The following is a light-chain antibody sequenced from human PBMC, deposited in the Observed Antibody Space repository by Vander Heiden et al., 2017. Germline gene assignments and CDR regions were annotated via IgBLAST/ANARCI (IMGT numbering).Light chain of an antibody. Sequence: QLVLTQSPSASASLGASVKLTCTLSSGHSSYAIASHQQQPEKGSRYLMKLNSDGSHSKGDGIPDRFSGSSSGAERYLTISSLQSEDEADYYCQTWGTGIQVVFGGGTKLTVL. V-gene: IGLV4-69*01. CDR1: SGHSSYA. J-gene: IGLJ2*01. CDR2: LNSDGSH. CDR3: QTWGTGIQVV.